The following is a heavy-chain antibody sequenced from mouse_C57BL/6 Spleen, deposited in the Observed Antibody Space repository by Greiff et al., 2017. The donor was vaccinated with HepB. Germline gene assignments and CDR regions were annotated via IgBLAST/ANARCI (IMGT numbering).Heavy chain of an antibody. CDR1: GYTFTDYE. CDR2: IDPETGGT. J-gene: IGHJ2*01. CDR3: TRGRYGNYARFDY. D-gene: IGHD2-10*02. Sequence: QVQLKQSGAELVRPGASVTLSCKASGYTFTDYEMHWVKQTPVHGLEWIGAIDPETGGTAYNQKFKGKAILTADKSSSTAYMELRSLTSEDSAVYYCTRGRYGNYARFDYWGQGTTLTVSS. V-gene: IGHV1-15*01.